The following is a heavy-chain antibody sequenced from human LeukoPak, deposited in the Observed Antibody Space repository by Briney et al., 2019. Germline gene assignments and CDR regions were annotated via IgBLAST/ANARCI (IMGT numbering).Heavy chain of an antibody. Sequence: NTGYAQKFQGRVTMTGNTSRSTAYMELSSLRSEDTAVYYCARGYYDFWSGYLLSGLWFDPWGQGTLVTVSS. V-gene: IGHV1-8*01. CDR2: NT. J-gene: IGHJ5*02. D-gene: IGHD3-3*01. CDR3: ARGYYDFWSGYLLSGLWFDP.